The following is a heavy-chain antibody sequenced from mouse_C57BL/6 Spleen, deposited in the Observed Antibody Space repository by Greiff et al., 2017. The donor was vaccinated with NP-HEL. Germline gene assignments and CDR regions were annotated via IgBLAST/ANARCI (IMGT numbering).Heavy chain of an antibody. CDR1: GYTFTSYW. J-gene: IGHJ1*03. CDR2: IDPSDSYT. V-gene: IGHV1-69*01. CDR3: ARRALTMINWYCDV. D-gene: IGHD2-4*01. Sequence: QVQLQQPGAELVMPGASVKLSCKASGYTFTSYWMHWVKQRPGQGLEWIGEIDPSDSYTNYNQKFKGKSTLTVDKSSSTAYMQLSSLTSEDSAVYYCARRALTMINWYCDVWGTGTTVTVSS.